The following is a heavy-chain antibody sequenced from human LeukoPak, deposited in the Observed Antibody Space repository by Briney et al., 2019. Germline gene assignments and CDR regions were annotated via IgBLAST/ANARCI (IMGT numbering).Heavy chain of an antibody. Sequence: LETLSLTCTVSGGSISSYYWSWIRQPPGKGLEWIGYIYYSGSTNYNPSLKSRVTISVDTSKNQFSLKLSSVTAADTAVYYCARSGYCSSTSCYFWFDPWGQGTLVTVSS. CDR1: GGSISSYY. D-gene: IGHD2-2*01. V-gene: IGHV4-59*01. CDR3: ARSGYCSSTSCYFWFDP. CDR2: IYYSGST. J-gene: IGHJ5*02.